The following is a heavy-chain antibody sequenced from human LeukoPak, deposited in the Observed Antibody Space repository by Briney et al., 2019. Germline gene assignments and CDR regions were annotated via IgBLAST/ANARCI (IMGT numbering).Heavy chain of an antibody. D-gene: IGHD3-10*01. CDR3: ARAGLMVRGVYNWFDP. CDR2: ISSGSNTI. J-gene: IGHJ5*02. CDR1: GFTFSSYG. Sequence: GGSLRLSCAASGFTFSSYGMHWVRQAPGKGLEWISYISSGSNTIYYADSVKGRFTISRDNAKSSLYLQMNSLRAEDTAVYYCARAGLMVRGVYNWFDPWGQGTLVTVSS. V-gene: IGHV3-48*01.